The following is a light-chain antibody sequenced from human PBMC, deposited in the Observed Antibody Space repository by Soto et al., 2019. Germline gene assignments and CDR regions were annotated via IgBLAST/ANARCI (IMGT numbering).Light chain of an antibody. J-gene: IGLJ1*01. CDR3: QSYDSSLSGYV. CDR1: GSNIGAPYD. Sequence: QSVLTQPPSVSGAPGQRVTISCTGSGSNIGAPYDVHWYQLLPGAAPKVLIHGNSNRPSGVPDRFSGSRSGTSASLAITGLQAEDEAGYYCQSYDSSLSGYVFGTGTKVTVL. CDR2: GNS. V-gene: IGLV1-40*01.